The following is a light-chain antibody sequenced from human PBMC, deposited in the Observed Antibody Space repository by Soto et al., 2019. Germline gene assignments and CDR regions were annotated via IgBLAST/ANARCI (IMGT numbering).Light chain of an antibody. V-gene: IGLV4-69*01. J-gene: IGLJ3*02. CDR1: SGHSSYA. Sequence: QPVLTQSPSASASPGASVKLTCTLSSGHSSYAIAWHQQQPEKGPRYLMKVNSDGSHKKGDGIPDRFSGSSSGAERYLTISSLQSEDEADYYCQTWGTGIQVFGGGTKLTVL. CDR3: QTWGTGIQV. CDR2: VNSDGSH.